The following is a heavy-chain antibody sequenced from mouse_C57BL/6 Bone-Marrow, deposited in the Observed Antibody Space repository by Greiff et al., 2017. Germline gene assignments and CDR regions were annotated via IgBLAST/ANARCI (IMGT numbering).Heavy chain of an antibody. J-gene: IGHJ3*01. D-gene: IGHD2-12*01. CDR1: GFTFSSYA. CDR3: ARDTYYSYYVAY. CDR2: ISDGGSYT. V-gene: IGHV5-4*01. Sequence: EVQGVESGGGLVKPGGSLKLSCAASGFTFSSYAMSWVRQTPEKRLEWVATISDGGSYTYYPDNVKGRFTISRDNAKNNLYLQMSHLKSEDTAMYYVARDTYYSYYVAYWGQGTLVTVSA.